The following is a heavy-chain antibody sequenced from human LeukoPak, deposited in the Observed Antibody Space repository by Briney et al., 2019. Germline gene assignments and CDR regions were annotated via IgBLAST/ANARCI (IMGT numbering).Heavy chain of an antibody. D-gene: IGHD5-18*01. Sequence: SETLSLTCAVYGGSFSGYYLNWIRQPPGKGLEWIGEIHPSGSTNYNPSLKSRVTISIDTSKNQFSLKLSSVTAADTAVYYCARHRYRLGALDIWGQGTMVTVSS. V-gene: IGHV4-34*01. J-gene: IGHJ3*02. CDR2: IHPSGST. CDR3: ARHRYRLGALDI. CDR1: GGSFSGYY.